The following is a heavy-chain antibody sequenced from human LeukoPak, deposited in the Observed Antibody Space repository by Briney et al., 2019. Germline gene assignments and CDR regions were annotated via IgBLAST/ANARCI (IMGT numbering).Heavy chain of an antibody. CDR2: ISGSGGST. V-gene: IGHV3-23*01. Sequence: GGSLRLSCAASVFTFSSYAMSWVRQAPGKGLEWVSAISGSGGSTYYADSVKGRFTISRDNSKNTLYLQMNSLRAEDTAVYYCAKSVAVAGYYFDYWGQGTLVTVSS. CDR1: VFTFSSYA. D-gene: IGHD6-19*01. J-gene: IGHJ4*02. CDR3: AKSVAVAGYYFDY.